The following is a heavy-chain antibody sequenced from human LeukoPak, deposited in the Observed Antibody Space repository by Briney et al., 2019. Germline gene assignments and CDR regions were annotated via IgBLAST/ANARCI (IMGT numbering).Heavy chain of an antibody. CDR1: GGSFSGYY. D-gene: IGHD6-13*01. CDR2: INHSGST. J-gene: IGHJ4*02. V-gene: IGHV4-34*01. CDR3: ARTAAGNRGGAQNDY. Sequence: PSETLSLTCAVYGGSFSGYYWNWIRQPPGKGLEWIGEINHSGSTNYNPSLKSRVTISVDTSKNQFSLKLSSVTAADTAVYYCARTAAGNRGGAQNDYWGQGTLVTVSS.